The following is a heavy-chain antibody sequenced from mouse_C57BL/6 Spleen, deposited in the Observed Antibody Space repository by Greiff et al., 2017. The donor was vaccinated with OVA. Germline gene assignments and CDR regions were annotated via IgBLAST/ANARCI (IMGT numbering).Heavy chain of an antibody. D-gene: IGHD1-1*01. CDR1: GYTFTDYY. V-gene: IGHV1-19*01. CDR3: ARDGSRFLFDY. CDR2: INPYNGGT. J-gene: IGHJ2*01. Sequence: EVQLQQSGPVLVKPGASVKMSCKASGYTFTDYYMNWVKQSHGKSLEWIGVINPYNGGTSYNQKFKGKATLTVDKSSSTAYMELNSLTSEDSAVYYCARDGSRFLFDYWGQGTTLTVSS.